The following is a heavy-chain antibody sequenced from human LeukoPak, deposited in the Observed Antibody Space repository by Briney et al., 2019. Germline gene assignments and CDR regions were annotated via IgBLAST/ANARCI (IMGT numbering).Heavy chain of an antibody. CDR2: IYYSGST. V-gene: IGHV4-59*01. CDR3: ARVSGLGIHY. D-gene: IGHD3-10*01. CDR1: GGSISSYY. Sequence: PSETLSLTCTVSGGSISSYYWSWIRQPPGKGLEWIGYIYYSGSTNYNPSLKSRVTISVDTSKNQFSLKLSSVTAADTAVYYCARVSGLGIHYWGQGTLVTVSS. J-gene: IGHJ4*02.